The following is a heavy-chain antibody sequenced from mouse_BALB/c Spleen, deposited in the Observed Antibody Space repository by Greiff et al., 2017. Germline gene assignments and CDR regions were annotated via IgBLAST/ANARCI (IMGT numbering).Heavy chain of an antibody. CDR1: GYTFTSYW. CDR2: IYPGDGDT. V-gene: IGHV1-87*01. J-gene: IGHJ2*01. CDR3: ARSWGTTATFDY. Sequence: VQLQQSGAELARPGASVKLSCKASGYTFTSYWMQWVKQRPGQGLEWIGAIYPGDGDTRYTQKFKGKATLTADNSSSTAYMQLSSLASEDSAVYYCARSWGTTATFDYWGQGTTLTVSS. D-gene: IGHD1-2*01.